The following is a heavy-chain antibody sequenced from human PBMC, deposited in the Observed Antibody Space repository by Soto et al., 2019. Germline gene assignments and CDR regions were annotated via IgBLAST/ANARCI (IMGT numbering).Heavy chain of an antibody. V-gene: IGHV3-72*01. CDR3: ARSSATGIDGFDH. CDR1: GFTFSDHY. Sequence: EVQLVESGGGLVQPGGSLRLSCAASGFTFSDHYMDWVRQAPGKGLEWVGSGRNKANSYTTEYAASVRGRFTISRDDSQNQLDPQMKSLRTEDPAAYYRARSSATGIDGFDHWGQGTMVTVSS. J-gene: IGHJ3*01. D-gene: IGHD3-10*01. CDR2: GRNKANSYTT.